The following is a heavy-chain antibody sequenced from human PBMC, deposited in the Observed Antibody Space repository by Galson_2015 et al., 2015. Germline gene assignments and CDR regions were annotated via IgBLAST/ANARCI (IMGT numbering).Heavy chain of an antibody. D-gene: IGHD3-3*01. CDR3: SRHGSERGIYYEDY. V-gene: IGHV1-69*01. J-gene: IGHJ4*02. CDR2: IIPIFGTI. Sequence: VRQAPGQGLEWMGGIIPIFGTINYAQKFQGRVTVTADESTSTAYMELSSLTSADTAVYYCSRHGSERGIYYEDYWGQGTLVTVSS.